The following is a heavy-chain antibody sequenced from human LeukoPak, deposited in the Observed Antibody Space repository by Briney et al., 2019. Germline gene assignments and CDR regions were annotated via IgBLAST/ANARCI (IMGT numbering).Heavy chain of an antibody. D-gene: IGHD3/OR15-3a*01. CDR1: GGSITSYY. V-gene: IGHV4-59*01. J-gene: IGHJ6*03. Sequence: SETLSLTCTVSGGSITSYYWSWIRQPPGKGLEWIGYIYYSGSTNYNPSLRSRVTISVDTSKNLFSLKLSSVTAADTAVYYCARGGGLGYYYYYMDVWGKGTTVTISS. CDR2: IYYSGST. CDR3: ARGGGLGYYYYYMDV.